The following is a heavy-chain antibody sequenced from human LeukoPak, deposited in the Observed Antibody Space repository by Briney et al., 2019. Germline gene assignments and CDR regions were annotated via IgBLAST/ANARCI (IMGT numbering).Heavy chain of an antibody. J-gene: IGHJ4*02. CDR3: ARDASPKILNDY. CDR2: ISSSGSTI. V-gene: IGHV3-48*03. Sequence: PGGSLRLSCAASGFTFSSYEMNWVRQAPGKGLEWVSYISSSGSTIYYADSVKGRFTISRDNAKNSLYLQMNSLRAEDTAVYYCARDASPKILNDYWGQGTLVTVSS. CDR1: GFTFSSYE.